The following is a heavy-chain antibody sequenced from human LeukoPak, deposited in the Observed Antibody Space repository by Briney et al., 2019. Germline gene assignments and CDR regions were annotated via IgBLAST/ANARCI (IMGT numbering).Heavy chain of an antibody. CDR1: GFTFSSYG. J-gene: IGHJ6*02. V-gene: IGHV3-74*01. Sequence: GGSLRLSCAASGFTFSSYGMHWVRQAPGKGLVWVSRINSDGSSTSYADSVRGRFTISRDNAKNTLYLQMNSLRAEDTAVYYCARASPYYYDSSGYRDYYYGMDVWGQGTTVTVSS. CDR3: ARASPYYYDSSGYRDYYYGMDV. D-gene: IGHD3-22*01. CDR2: INSDGSST.